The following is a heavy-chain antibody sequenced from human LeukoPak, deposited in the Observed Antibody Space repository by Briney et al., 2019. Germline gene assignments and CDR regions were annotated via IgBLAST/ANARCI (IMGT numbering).Heavy chain of an antibody. D-gene: IGHD4-17*01. CDR1: GFTFSDYY. Sequence: GGPLRLSCAASGFTFSDYYMIGMRQAPGKGLEWVSYISSSGSTIYYADSVKGRFTISRDNAKNSLYLQMNSLRAEDTAVYYCASSTVTTVYYYYGMDVWGQGTTVTVSS. J-gene: IGHJ6*02. V-gene: IGHV3-11*01. CDR2: ISSSGSTI. CDR3: ASSTVTTVYYYYGMDV.